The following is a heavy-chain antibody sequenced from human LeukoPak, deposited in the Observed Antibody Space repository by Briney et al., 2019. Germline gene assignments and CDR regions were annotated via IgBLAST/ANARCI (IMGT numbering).Heavy chain of an antibody. CDR3: AKRRGLELTYYYHMDV. J-gene: IGHJ6*03. CDR2: ISGSGGST. CDR1: GFSFSSYR. V-gene: IGHV3-23*01. D-gene: IGHD1-7*01. Sequence: GGSLRLSCAASGFSFSSYRMNWVRQAPGKGLEWVSAISGSGGSTYYADSVKGRFTISRDNSKNTLYLQMNSLRADDTAVYYCAKRRGLELTYYYHMDVWGKGTTVTVSS.